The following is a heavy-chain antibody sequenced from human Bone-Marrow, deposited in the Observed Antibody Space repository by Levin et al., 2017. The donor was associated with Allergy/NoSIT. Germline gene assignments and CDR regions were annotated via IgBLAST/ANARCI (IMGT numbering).Heavy chain of an antibody. CDR3: VRGKGSY. CDR1: GFTFSTYS. Sequence: GGSLRLSCAASGFTFSTYSMFWVRQSPGKGLEWVSYISNNVSIKHYADSVKGRFTISRDNAKNSLYLQMSGLRVEDTAVYYCVRGKGSYWGQGTLVTVSS. J-gene: IGHJ4*02. V-gene: IGHV3-48*01. D-gene: IGHD3-10*01. CDR2: ISNNVSIK.